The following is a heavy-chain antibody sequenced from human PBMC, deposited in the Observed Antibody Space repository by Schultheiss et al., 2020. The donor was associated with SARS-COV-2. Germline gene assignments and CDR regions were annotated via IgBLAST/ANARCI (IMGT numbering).Heavy chain of an antibody. Sequence: GESLKISCAASGFTFSSYSMNWVRQAPGKGLEWVSYISSSGSTIYYADSVKGRFTISRDNAKNSLYLQMNSLRAEDTAVYYCARGYGDYGPFDYWGQGTLVTVSS. CDR2: ISSSGSTI. J-gene: IGHJ4*02. CDR1: GFTFSSYS. D-gene: IGHD4-17*01. CDR3: ARGYGDYGPFDY. V-gene: IGHV3-48*04.